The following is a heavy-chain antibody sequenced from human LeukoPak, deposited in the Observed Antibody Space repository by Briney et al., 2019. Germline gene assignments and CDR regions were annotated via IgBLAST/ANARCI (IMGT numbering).Heavy chain of an antibody. CDR2: IIPIFDTA. D-gene: IGHD4-23*01. CDR3: ARDPLNRYGGNSRYYFDY. V-gene: IGHV1-69*06. CDR1: GGTFSNSG. J-gene: IGHJ4*02. Sequence: SVKVSCKASGGTFSNSGISWVRQVPGQGLEWMGGIIPIFDTANYAQKFQGRVTITADKSTSTAYMELSRLRFEDTAVYYCARDPLNRYGGNSRYYFDYWGRGTLVTVSS.